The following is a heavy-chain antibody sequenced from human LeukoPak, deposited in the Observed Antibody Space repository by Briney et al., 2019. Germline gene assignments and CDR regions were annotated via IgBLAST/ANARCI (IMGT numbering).Heavy chain of an antibody. CDR1: AGFISSSSYS. V-gene: IGHV4-39*01. D-gene: IGHD3-22*01. J-gene: IGHJ4*02. CDR3: AGGRYYYDSSGSEFDY. Sequence: SDTLSLTCTVSAGFISSSSYSWGWIRQPPGKGLGWVGSIYYSGSTYFNPSLKSRVTISVDTSKNQFSLKLSSVTAADTAVYYCAGGRYYYDSSGSEFDYWGQGTLVTVSS. CDR2: IYYSGST.